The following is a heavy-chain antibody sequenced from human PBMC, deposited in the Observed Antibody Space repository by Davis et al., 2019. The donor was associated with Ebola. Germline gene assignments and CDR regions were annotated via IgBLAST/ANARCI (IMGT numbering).Heavy chain of an antibody. J-gene: IGHJ4*02. D-gene: IGHD5-24*01. Sequence: MPSETLSLTCTVSGGSISSYYWSWIRQPPGKGLEWIGYIYYSGSTNYNPSLKSRVTISVDTSKNQFSLKLSSVTAADTAVYYCARGRGYKFFDYWGQGTLVTVSS. CDR1: GGSISSYY. CDR3: ARGRGYKFFDY. CDR2: IYYSGST. V-gene: IGHV4-59*08.